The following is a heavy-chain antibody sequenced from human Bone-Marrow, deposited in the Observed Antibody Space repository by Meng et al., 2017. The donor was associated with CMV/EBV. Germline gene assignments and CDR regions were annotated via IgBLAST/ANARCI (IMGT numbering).Heavy chain of an antibody. CDR2: IYYRGST. D-gene: IGHD5-18*01. V-gene: IGHV4-39*07. J-gene: IGHJ4*02. CDR3: ARADSYYSYGLDI. CDR1: GGSISSSSYY. Sequence: SETLSLTCTVSGGSISSSSYYWGWIRQPPGKGLEWIGSIYYRGSTYYNPSLKSRVTISVDTSKNQFSLKLSSVTAADTAVYYCARADSYYSYGLDIWGQGTLVTVSS.